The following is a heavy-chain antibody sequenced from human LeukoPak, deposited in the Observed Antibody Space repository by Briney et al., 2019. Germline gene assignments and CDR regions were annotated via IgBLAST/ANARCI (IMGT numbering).Heavy chain of an antibody. Sequence: GGSLRLSCAVSGLTFNNYAMSWVRQAPGKRLEYVSGISPDGTNIFYADSVKGRFTMSRDNSNNMVYLQMGSLRPEDTAVYYCARDGVATNDYWGQGILVAVSS. J-gene: IGHJ4*02. CDR2: ISPDGTNI. CDR3: ARDGVATNDY. CDR1: GLTFNNYA. D-gene: IGHD5-12*01. V-gene: IGHV3-64*02.